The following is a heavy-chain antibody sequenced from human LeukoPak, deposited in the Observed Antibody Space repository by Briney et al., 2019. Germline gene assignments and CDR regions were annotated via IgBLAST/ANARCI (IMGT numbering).Heavy chain of an antibody. CDR2: IYHSGST. CDR3: ARDSDSSGYHDY. CDR1: GYSISSGYY. D-gene: IGHD3-22*01. V-gene: IGHV4-38-2*02. J-gene: IGHJ4*02. Sequence: PSETLSLTCTVSGYSISSGYYWGWIRQPPGEGLEWIGSIYHSGSTYYNPSLKSRVTISVDTSKNQFSLKLSSVTAADTAVYYCARDSDSSGYHDYWGQGTLVTVSS.